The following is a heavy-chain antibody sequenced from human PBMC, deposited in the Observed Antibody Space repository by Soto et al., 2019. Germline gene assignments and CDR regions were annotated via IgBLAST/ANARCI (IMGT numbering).Heavy chain of an antibody. CDR2: IYYSGIT. J-gene: IGHJ4*02. V-gene: IGHV4-39*01. CDR1: GGSISSSSYY. Sequence: SETLSLTCTVSGGSISSSSYYWGWIRQPPGKGLEWFGSIYYSGITYYNPSLKSRVTISVDTSKNQFSLKLSSVTAADTAVYYCARHGDYYDSSGYYRFDYWGQGTLVTVSS. CDR3: ARHGDYYDSSGYYRFDY. D-gene: IGHD3-22*01.